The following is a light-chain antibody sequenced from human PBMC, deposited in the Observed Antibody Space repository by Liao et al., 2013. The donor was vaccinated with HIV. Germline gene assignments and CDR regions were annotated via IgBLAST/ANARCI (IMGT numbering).Light chain of an antibody. V-gene: IGLV3-21*01. CDR2: YDD. J-gene: IGLJ2*01. CDR1: DVGNKR. CDR3: QVWDTTGDHVV. Sequence: SYVLTQAPSVSVAPGQTARITCGGNDVGNKRVHWYQQKPGQAPVLVIYYDDDRPSGIPERISGSTSGNTATLTISRVEAGDEADYYCQVWDTTGDHVVFGGGTKLTVL.